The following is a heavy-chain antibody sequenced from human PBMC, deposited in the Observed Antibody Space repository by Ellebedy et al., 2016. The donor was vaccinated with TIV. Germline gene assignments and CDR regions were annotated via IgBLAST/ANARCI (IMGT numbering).Heavy chain of an antibody. CDR1: GFTLSDYR. CDR2: INNDGTTT. D-gene: IGHD6-19*01. J-gene: IGHJ2*01. CDR3: ARAVRGWPYWYFDL. Sequence: GESLKISCAASGFTLSDYRMHRVRQAPRNGLVWVSRINNDGTTTTYADSVRGRFTISRDNAKDTLYLQMNSLRAEDTAVYYCARAVRGWPYWYFDLWGRGTLVTVSS. V-gene: IGHV3-74*01.